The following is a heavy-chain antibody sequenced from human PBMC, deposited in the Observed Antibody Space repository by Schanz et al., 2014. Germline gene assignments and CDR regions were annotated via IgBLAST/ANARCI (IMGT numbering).Heavy chain of an antibody. CDR1: GFTFSSYG. CDR3: ASADYTNYFDY. D-gene: IGHD4-4*01. J-gene: IGHJ4*02. Sequence: QVQLLESGGGVVQPGGSLRLSCAASGFTFSSYGMHWVRQAPGKGLEWVAVIWYDGNNKYYADSVKGRFTISRDNSKNTVFLQMNSLRGEDTAVYYCASADYTNYFDYWGQGTLVTVSS. V-gene: IGHV3-33*01. CDR2: IWYDGNNK.